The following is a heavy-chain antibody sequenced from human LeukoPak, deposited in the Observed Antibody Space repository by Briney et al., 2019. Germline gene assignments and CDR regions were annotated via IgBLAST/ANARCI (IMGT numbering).Heavy chain of an antibody. CDR3: ARSDGYGLVGI. CDR2: IHYTGTT. CDR1: GASISSSY. V-gene: IGHV4-59*12. D-gene: IGHD3-10*01. J-gene: IGHJ3*02. Sequence: NPSETLSLTCTVSGASISSSYWSWIRQPPGKGLEWIGYIHYTGTTNYNPSLKSRVAISVDTSKTQFSLNLSSVTAADTAVYYCARSDGYGLVGIWGQGTMVTVSS.